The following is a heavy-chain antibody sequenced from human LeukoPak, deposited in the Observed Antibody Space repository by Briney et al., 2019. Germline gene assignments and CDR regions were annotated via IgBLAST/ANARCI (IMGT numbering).Heavy chain of an antibody. D-gene: IGHD3/OR15-3a*01. J-gene: IGHJ5*02. Sequence: ASVKVSCKASGYPFTSGAFSWVRQAPGQGLEWMGWINPYNDDKHSAPKFQGRLTLTTDTSTSTAYMDLRSLTSDDTAVYYCVTGLWRTESPWGQGTLVTVSS. CDR2: INPYNDDK. V-gene: IGHV1-18*01. CDR3: VTGLWRTESP. CDR1: GYPFTSGA.